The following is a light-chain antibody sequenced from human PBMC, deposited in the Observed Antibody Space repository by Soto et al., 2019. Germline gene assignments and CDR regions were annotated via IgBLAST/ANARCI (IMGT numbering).Light chain of an antibody. J-gene: IGKJ3*01. CDR1: QSVSNY. CDR2: DVT. CDR3: QSLFT. Sequence: EIVLTQSPATLSLSPGERATLSCRASQSVSNYLAWYQQKPGQAPRLLIYDVTNRATGIPARFSGSGSGTVFTLTISRLEPEDFEVYYGQSLFTFGPGPKVDIK. V-gene: IGKV3-11*01.